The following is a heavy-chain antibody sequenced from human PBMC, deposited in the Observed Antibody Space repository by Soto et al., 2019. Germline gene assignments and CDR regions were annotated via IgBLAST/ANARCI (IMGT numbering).Heavy chain of an antibody. D-gene: IGHD1-26*01. CDR3: ARGGGSYYDWFDP. V-gene: IGHV3-30-3*01. J-gene: IGHJ5*02. Sequence: QVQLVESGGGVVQPGRSLRLSCAASGFTFSSYAMHWVRQAPGKGLEWVAVISYDGSSKYYADSVKGRFTISRDNSKNTLYLQMNSLRAEDTAVYYCARGGGSYYDWFDPWGQGTLVTVSS. CDR1: GFTFSSYA. CDR2: ISYDGSSK.